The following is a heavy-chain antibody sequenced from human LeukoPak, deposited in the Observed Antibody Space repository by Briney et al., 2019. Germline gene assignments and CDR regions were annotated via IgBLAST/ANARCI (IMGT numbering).Heavy chain of an antibody. Sequence: GGSLRLSCAASGFTVSSNYMSWVRHVPGKGLEWVSTNADSVKGRFTISRDNSKNTLFLQMNGLRAEDTAIYYCAKRPAAVRGVIPYLDYWGQGTLVTVSS. CDR3: AKRPAAVRGVIPYLDY. CDR1: GFTVSSNY. D-gene: IGHD3-10*02. J-gene: IGHJ4*02. V-gene: IGHV3-53*01.